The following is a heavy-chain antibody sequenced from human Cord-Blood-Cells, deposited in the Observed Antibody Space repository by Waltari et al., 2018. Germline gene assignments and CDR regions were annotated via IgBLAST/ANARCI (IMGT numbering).Heavy chain of an antibody. V-gene: IGHV3-30*04. Sequence: QVQLVESGGGVVQPGRSLRLSCAASGFTFSSYAMHWVRQAPGKGLEWVAVRSYDGSNKYYADSVKGRFTISRDNSKNTLYLQMNSLRAEDTAVYYCAREHDIVVVPAAIDYWGQGTLVTVSS. J-gene: IGHJ4*02. D-gene: IGHD2-2*01. CDR1: GFTFSSYA. CDR3: AREHDIVVVPAAIDY. CDR2: RSYDGSNK.